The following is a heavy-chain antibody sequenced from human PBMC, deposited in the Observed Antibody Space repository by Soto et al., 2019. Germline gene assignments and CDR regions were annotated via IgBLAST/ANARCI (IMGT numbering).Heavy chain of an antibody. J-gene: IGHJ4*02. D-gene: IGHD3-22*01. Sequence: SETLSLTCTVSGGSISSYYWSWIRQPPGKGLEWIGYIYYSGSTNYNSSLKSRVTISVDTSKNQLSLKLSSVTAADTAVYYCARATYYYDSSGYYGYYFDYWGQGTLVTVSS. CDR3: ARATYYYDSSGYYGYYFDY. V-gene: IGHV4-59*01. CDR1: GGSISSYY. CDR2: IYYSGST.